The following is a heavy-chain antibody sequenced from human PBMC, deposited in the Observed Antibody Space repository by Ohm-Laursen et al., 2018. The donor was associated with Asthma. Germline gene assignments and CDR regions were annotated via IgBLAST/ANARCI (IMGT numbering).Heavy chain of an antibody. V-gene: IGHV3-23*01. Sequence: LRLSCSASGFTFSSYAMSWVRQAPGKGPEWVSAISGSGGSTYYADSVKGRFTISRDNSKNTLYLQMNSLRAEDTAVYYCAKDDGDYATPGYWGQGTLVTVSS. CDR1: GFTFSSYA. D-gene: IGHD4-17*01. CDR3: AKDDGDYATPGY. CDR2: ISGSGGST. J-gene: IGHJ4*02.